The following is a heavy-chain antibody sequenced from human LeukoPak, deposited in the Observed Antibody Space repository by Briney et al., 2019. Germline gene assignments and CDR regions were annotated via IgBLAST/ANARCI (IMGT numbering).Heavy chain of an antibody. CDR1: GFTFSTYW. D-gene: IGHD6-19*01. V-gene: IGHV3-74*01. J-gene: IGHJ4*02. Sequence: GGSLRLSCAASGFTFSTYWMHWVRQAPGKGLVWVSRINNDGSSTNYADSVKGRFTISRDNAKNTLFLQMNSLRAEDTAVYYCARIPYSSGAIDYWGQGTLVTVSS. CDR3: ARIPYSSGAIDY. CDR2: INNDGSST.